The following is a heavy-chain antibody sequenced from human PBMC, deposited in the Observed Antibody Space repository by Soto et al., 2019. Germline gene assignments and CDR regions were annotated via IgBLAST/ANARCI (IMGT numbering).Heavy chain of an antibody. Sequence: PGGSLRLSCAASGFTFSSYGMHWVRQAPGKGLEWVAVIWYDGSNKYYADSVKGRFTISRDNSKNTLYLQMNSLRAEDTAVYYCAREGRSGGYSYGYGMDVWGQGTTVTVSS. CDR2: IWYDGSNK. CDR1: GFTFSSYG. CDR3: AREGRSGGYSYGYGMDV. D-gene: IGHD5-18*01. V-gene: IGHV3-33*01. J-gene: IGHJ6*02.